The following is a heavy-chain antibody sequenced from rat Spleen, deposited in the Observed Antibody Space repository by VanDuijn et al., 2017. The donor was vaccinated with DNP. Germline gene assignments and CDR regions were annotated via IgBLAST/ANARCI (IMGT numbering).Heavy chain of an antibody. CDR1: KFTFSDYN. CDR3: ARPDY. Sequence: EVQLVESGGGLVQPGRSLKLSCAASKFTFSDYNMAWVRQAPKKGLEWVATISYDGSSTNYRDSVKGRFTVSRDNAKSTLYLQIESLRSEDTATYYCARPDYWGQGTLVTVSS. V-gene: IGHV5-7*01. J-gene: IGHJ3*01. CDR2: ISYDGSST.